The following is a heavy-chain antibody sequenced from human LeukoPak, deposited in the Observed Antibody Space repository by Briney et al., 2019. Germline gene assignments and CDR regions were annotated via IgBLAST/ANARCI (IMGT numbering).Heavy chain of an antibody. Sequence: GGSLRLSCAASGFTFSVYAMNWVRQAPGKGLEWVSTISVSGGTTYYADSVKGRFTISRDTSKSTLYLQMSSLRAEDTAVYYCARDDYGDFGPVFDYWGQGTLVTVSS. CDR2: ISVSGGTT. J-gene: IGHJ4*02. V-gene: IGHV3-23*01. D-gene: IGHD4-17*01. CDR3: ARDDYGDFGPVFDY. CDR1: GFTFSVYA.